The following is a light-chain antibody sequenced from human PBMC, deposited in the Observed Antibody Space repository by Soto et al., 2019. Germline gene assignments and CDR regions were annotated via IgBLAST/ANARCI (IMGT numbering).Light chain of an antibody. J-gene: IGKJ3*01. V-gene: IGKV4-1*01. CDR2: WAS. Sequence: DIVMTQSPDSLAVSLGERATINCKSSQSVLYSSNNKNYLAWYQQKPGQPPKLLIFWASTRESGVPDRFSGSGSGTDFSLTTTSLQAEDVAVYYCQQYYSVPQFTFGPGTKVDIK. CDR1: QSVLYSSNNKNY. CDR3: QQYYSVPQFT.